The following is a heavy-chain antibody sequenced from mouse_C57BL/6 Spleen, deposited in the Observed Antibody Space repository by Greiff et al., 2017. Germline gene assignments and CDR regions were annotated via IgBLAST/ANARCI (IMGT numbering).Heavy chain of an antibody. CDR1: GYTFTSYW. Sequence: VQLQQPGAELVKPGASVKLSCKASGYTFTSYWMHWVKQRPGQGLEWIGMIHPNSGSTNYNEKFKSKATLTVDKSSSTAYMQLSSLTSEDSAVYYCAIAVVPRYYAMDDWGQGTSVTVSS. D-gene: IGHD1-1*02. J-gene: IGHJ4*01. V-gene: IGHV1-64*01. CDR2: IHPNSGST. CDR3: AIAVVPRYYAMDD.